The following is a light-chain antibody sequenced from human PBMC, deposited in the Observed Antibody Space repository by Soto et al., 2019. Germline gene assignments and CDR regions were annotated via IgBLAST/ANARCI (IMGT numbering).Light chain of an antibody. CDR3: FSYTSSGTYV. CDR2: EVS. V-gene: IGLV2-14*01. CDR1: SSDVGNYKY. J-gene: IGLJ1*01. Sequence: QSALTQPASVSGSPGQSITISCTGTSSDVGNYKYVSWYQQHPGKAPKLMIYEVSNRPSGVSNRFSGSKSGNTASLTISGLQAEDETAYYRFSYTSSGTYVSGTGTKVTVL.